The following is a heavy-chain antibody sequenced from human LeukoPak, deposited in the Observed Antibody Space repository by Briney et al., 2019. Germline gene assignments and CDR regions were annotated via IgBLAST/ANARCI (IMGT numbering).Heavy chain of an antibody. CDR1: GGTFSSYA. D-gene: IGHD2-8*01. J-gene: IGHJ4*02. V-gene: IGHV1-69*05. CDR3: ARGPYDVLMVYAFDY. CDR2: IIPIFGTA. Sequence: SVKVSCKASGGTFSSYAISWLRQAPGQGLEWMGGIIPIFGTANYAQKFQGRVTITTDESTSTAYMELSSLRSEDTAVYYCARGPYDVLMVYAFDYWGQGTLVTVSS.